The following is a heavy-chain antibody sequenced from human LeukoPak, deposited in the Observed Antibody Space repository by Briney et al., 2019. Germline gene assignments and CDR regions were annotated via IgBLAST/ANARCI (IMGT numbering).Heavy chain of an antibody. Sequence: GGSLSLSCAASGFTVSSNYMSWVREAPGKGVEWVSVIYSGGSTYFADTVKGRFTISRDNSKNTLYLQMNSTRGADTAVYYCARCGGGNQANTYSYMDVWGKGATVTVSS. V-gene: IGHV3-66*01. CDR2: IYSGGST. CDR1: GFTVSSNY. J-gene: IGHJ6*03. CDR3: ARCGGGNQANTYSYMDV. D-gene: IGHD1-14*01.